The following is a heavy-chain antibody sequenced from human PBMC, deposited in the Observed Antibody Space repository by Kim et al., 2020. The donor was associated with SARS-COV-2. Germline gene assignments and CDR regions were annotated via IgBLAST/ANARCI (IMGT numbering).Heavy chain of an antibody. CDR2: ISSNGGST. V-gene: IGHV3-64*01. CDR3: ARDRSGITGTPDY. D-gene: IGHD1-7*01. CDR1: GFTFSSYA. J-gene: IGHJ4*02. Sequence: GGSLRLSCAASGFTFSSYAMHWVRQAPGKGLEYVSAISSNGGSTYYANSVKGRFTISRDNSKNTLYLQMGSLRAEDMAVYYCARDRSGITGTPDYWGQGTLVTVSS.